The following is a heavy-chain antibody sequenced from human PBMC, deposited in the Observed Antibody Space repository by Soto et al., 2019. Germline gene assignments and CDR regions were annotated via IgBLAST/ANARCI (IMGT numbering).Heavy chain of an antibody. CDR3: ARERPDGARLDP. J-gene: IGHJ5*02. D-gene: IGHD6-6*01. CDR1: GGSISSTSYY. Sequence: SETLSLTCTVSGGSISSTSYYWGWIRQPPGKGLEWIGSIYYSGSTYYNPSLKSRVTISVDTSKNQFSLKLSSVTAADTAVYYCARERPDGARLDPWGQGTLVTVSS. CDR2: IYYSGST. V-gene: IGHV4-39*02.